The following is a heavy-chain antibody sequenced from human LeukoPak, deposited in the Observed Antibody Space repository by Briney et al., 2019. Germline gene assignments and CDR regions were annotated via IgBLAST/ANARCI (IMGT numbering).Heavy chain of an antibody. CDR3: AKDYYFDY. CDR2: IKYDGSAT. Sequence: GGSLRLSCAASGFTFSNYWMHWIRQVPGKGLVWVSHIKYDGSATNYADSVKGRFTISRDNSKNTLYLQMNSLRAEDTAVYYCAKDYYFDYWGQGTLVTVSS. J-gene: IGHJ4*02. V-gene: IGHV3-74*01. CDR1: GFTFSNYW.